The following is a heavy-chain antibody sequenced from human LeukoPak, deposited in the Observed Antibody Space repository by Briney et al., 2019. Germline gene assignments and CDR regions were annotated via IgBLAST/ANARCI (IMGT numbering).Heavy chain of an antibody. CDR2: ISYDGSNK. D-gene: IGHD5-12*01. CDR3: ARDTDSGYDYYYYYMDV. Sequence: GGSLRLSCAASGFTFSSYGMHWVRQAPGKGLEWVAVISYDGSNKYYADSVKGRFTISRDNSKNTLYLQMNSLRAEDTAVYYCARDTDSGYDYYYYYMDVWGKGTTVTVSS. J-gene: IGHJ6*03. CDR1: GFTFSSYG. V-gene: IGHV3-30*03.